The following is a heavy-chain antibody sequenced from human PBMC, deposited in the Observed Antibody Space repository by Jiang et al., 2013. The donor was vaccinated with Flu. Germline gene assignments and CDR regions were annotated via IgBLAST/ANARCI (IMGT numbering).Heavy chain of an antibody. V-gene: IGHV3-9*01. CDR2: ISWNSGNI. J-gene: IGHJ3*02. D-gene: IGHD3-22*01. CDR1: GFTFDDYA. Sequence: LVQPDKSLRLSCAASGFTFDDYAMHWVRQAPGKGLEWVSVISWNSGNIKYADSVKGRFTISRDNAKNSLYLQMNSLRPEDTALYYCAILHDSGGYMGPDVFDIWGQGTM. CDR3: AILHDSGGYMGPDVFDI.